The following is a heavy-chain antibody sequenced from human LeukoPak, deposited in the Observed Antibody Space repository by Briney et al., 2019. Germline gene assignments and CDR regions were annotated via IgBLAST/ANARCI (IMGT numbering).Heavy chain of an antibody. J-gene: IGHJ5*01. V-gene: IGHV4-34*01. CDR1: GGSFSGYY. CDR2: INHSGST. CDR3: ARIPPPGATAYGVVDS. Sequence: SETLSLTCAVYGGSFSGYYWSWIRQPPGKGLEWIGEINHSGSTNYNPSLKSRVTISVDTSKNQFSLKLAFVTAADTAVYYCARIPPPGATAYGVVDSWGRGTLVTVSS. D-gene: IGHD3-10*01.